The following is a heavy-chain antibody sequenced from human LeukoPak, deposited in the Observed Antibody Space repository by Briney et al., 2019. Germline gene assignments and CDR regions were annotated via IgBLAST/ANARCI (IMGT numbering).Heavy chain of an antibody. J-gene: IGHJ4*02. Sequence: PGGSLRLSCAASGFTFSRSAMTWVRQGPGTGLEFVASIIYGGGATYYADSVKGRFTISRDNSKNTLYLQMNSLRAEDTALDYCAKDGLYYDGSEHVYYFDSWGQGTLVTVSS. CDR2: IIYGGGAT. V-gene: IGHV3-23*01. CDR3: AKDGLYYDGSEHVYYFDS. D-gene: IGHD3-22*01. CDR1: GFTFSRSA.